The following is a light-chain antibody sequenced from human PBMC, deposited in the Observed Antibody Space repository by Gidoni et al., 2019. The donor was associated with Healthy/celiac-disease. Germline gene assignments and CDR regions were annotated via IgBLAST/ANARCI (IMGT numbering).Light chain of an antibody. CDR2: KAS. CDR1: QSISSW. CDR3: QQYNSYRT. Sequence: DIQITQSPSTLSASVGDRVTITCRASQSISSWLAWYQQKPGKAPKLLIYKASSLESGVPSRFSGSGSGTEFTLTISSLQPDDLATYYCQQYNSYRTFGQGTKVEIK. J-gene: IGKJ1*01. V-gene: IGKV1-5*03.